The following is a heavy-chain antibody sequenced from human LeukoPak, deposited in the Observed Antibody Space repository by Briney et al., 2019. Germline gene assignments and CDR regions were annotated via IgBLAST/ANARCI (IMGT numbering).Heavy chain of an antibody. Sequence: SETLSLTCTVSGGSISSSSYYWGWIRQPPGKGLEWIGSIYYSGSTYYNPSLKSRVTISVDTSKNQFSLKLSSVTAADTAVYYCAYYDFWSGYYADYWGQGTLVTVSP. CDR2: IYYSGST. CDR1: GGSISSSSYY. CDR3: AYYDFWSGYYADY. D-gene: IGHD3-3*01. V-gene: IGHV4-39*01. J-gene: IGHJ4*02.